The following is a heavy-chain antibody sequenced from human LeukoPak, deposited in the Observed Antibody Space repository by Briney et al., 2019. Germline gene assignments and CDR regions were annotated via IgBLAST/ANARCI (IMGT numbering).Heavy chain of an antibody. CDR2: IYSGGST. J-gene: IGHJ4*02. V-gene: IGHV3-53*01. CDR3: ARTRFYYGSGSSDY. D-gene: IGHD3-10*01. Sequence: PGGSLRLSCAASGFTFSDYYMSWVRQAPGKGLEWVSVIYSGGSTYYADSVKGRFTISRDNSKNTLYLQMNSLRAEDTAVYYCARTRFYYGSGSSDYWGQGTLVTVSS. CDR1: GFTFSDYY.